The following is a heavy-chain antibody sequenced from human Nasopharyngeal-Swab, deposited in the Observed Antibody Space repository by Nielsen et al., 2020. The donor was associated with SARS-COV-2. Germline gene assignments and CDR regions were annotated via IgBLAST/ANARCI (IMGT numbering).Heavy chain of an antibody. J-gene: IGHJ6*02. CDR2: IFSNDEK. V-gene: IGHV2-26*01. Sequence: SGPTLVKPTETLTLTCTVSGFSLSNARMGVSWIRQPPGKAPEWLAHIFSNDEKSYSTSLKSRLTISKDTSKSQVVLTMTNMDPVDTATYYCARMGHYYYGMDVWGQGTTVTVSS. CDR1: GFSLSNARMG. CDR3: ARMGHYYYGMDV.